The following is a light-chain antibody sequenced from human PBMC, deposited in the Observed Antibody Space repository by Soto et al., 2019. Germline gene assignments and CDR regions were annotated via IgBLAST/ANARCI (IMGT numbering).Light chain of an antibody. CDR3: QQYDNLPIT. J-gene: IGKJ5*01. CDR1: QDIKNY. V-gene: IGKV1-33*01. CDR2: DAS. Sequence: QLTQSPSSQSACVGDRATITHQASQDIKNYLNWYQQKSGKAPKLLIYDASDLETGVPSRFSGSGSGTDFTFTISSLQPEDIATYYCQQYDNLPITFGQGTRLEI.